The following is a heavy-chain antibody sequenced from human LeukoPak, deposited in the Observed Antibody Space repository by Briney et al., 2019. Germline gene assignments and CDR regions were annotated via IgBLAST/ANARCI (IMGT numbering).Heavy chain of an antibody. CDR3: ARADCSSSTCYLRRSWFDP. CDR2: ISFSSTYI. V-gene: IGHV3-21*01. J-gene: IGHJ5*02. Sequence: PGGSLRLSCAASGFSFSGHDMNWVRQAPGKGLEWVSSISFSSTYIYYADSVRGRFTTSRDNAKNSLYLQMNSLRVEDTAVYYCARADCSSSTCYLRRSWFDPWGQGTLVTVSS. CDR1: GFSFSGHD. D-gene: IGHD2-2*01.